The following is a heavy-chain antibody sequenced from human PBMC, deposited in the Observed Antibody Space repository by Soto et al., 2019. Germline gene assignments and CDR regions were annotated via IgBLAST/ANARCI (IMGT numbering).Heavy chain of an antibody. CDR3: EVTTGY. Sequence: QVQVVQSRAEVKKPGASVKVPCKTSGYTFTEYDINWVRQAPGQGLEYMGWVSPENRNAGYAPQFRGRVSMTADTSINTVYLELTTLTYEDTAVYYCEVTTGYWGQGTMVTVSS. CDR1: GYTFTEYD. CDR2: VSPENRNA. V-gene: IGHV1-8*01. D-gene: IGHD4-17*01. J-gene: IGHJ4*02.